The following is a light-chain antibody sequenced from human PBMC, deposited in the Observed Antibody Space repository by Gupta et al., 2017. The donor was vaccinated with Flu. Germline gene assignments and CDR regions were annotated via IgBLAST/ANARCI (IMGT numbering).Light chain of an antibody. J-gene: IGKJ2*01. CDR2: DAS. CDR1: QSVSSY. CDR3: QQRSNWRYT. V-gene: IGKV3-11*01. Sequence: EIVLTQSPATLSVSPGERATLSCRASQSVSSYLAWYQQKPGKAPRLLIYDASNMATGIPARFSGSGSGTDFTLTISSLEPEDFAVYYCQQRSNWRYTFGQGTKLEIK.